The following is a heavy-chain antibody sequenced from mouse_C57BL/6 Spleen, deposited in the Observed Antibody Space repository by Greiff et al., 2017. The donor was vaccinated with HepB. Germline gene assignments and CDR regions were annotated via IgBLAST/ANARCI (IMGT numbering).Heavy chain of an antibody. V-gene: IGHV2-2*01. CDR3: ARRRIYYDYHYAMDY. Sequence: VQLQQSGPGLVQPSQSLSITCTVSGFSLTSYGVHWVRQSPGKGLEWLGVIWSGGSTDYNAAFISRLSISKDNSKSQVFFKMNSQQADDTAIYYCARRRIYYDYHYAMDYWGQGTSVTVSS. D-gene: IGHD2-4*01. CDR1: GFSLTSYG. CDR2: IWSGGST. J-gene: IGHJ4*01.